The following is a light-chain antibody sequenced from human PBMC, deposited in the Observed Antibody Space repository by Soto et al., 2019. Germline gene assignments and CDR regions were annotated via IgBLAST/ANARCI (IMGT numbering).Light chain of an antibody. CDR3: QQYGYPPPFT. CDR2: GAS. Sequence: IVLTQSPGILSLSPGGRATLSCRASQSVSSSYLAWYQQKPGQAPRLLIYGASSRATGIPDRFSGSGSGTDFTLTISRLEPEDFAVYYCQQYGYPPPFTFGPGTKVDIK. V-gene: IGKV3-20*01. J-gene: IGKJ3*01. CDR1: QSVSSSY.